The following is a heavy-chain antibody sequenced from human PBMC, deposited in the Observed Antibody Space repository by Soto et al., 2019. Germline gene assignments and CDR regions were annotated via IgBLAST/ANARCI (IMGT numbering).Heavy chain of an antibody. Sequence: QVQLQESGPGLLKPSDTLSLTCSVSGGSVSDKTYYWSWIRQPPGKRLEWIGYVYYSGTTNYNPCLKSRVTISVDLSKNRFALRLSSVTTADTALYYCARTTAVPNTLRSRYFFDYWRQGTLVTVSS. CDR1: GGSVSDKTYY. J-gene: IGHJ4*02. CDR3: ARTTAVPNTLRSRYFFDY. CDR2: VYYSGTT. D-gene: IGHD4-17*01. V-gene: IGHV4-61*01.